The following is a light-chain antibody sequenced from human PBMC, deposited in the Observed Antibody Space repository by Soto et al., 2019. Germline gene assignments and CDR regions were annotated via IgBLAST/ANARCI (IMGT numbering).Light chain of an antibody. CDR3: RQYGRSLASA. Sequence: EIGVAQSPGTLSLSPGERATLSCRASQSVSSNLLAWYQDKPGQAPRLLIYGGSTRATGIPDRFSGSRSGTDFTLAISTLEPEDFAVSYCRQYGRSLASAIGGGTKVDIK. J-gene: IGKJ4*01. CDR2: GGS. CDR1: QSVSSNL. V-gene: IGKV3-20*01.